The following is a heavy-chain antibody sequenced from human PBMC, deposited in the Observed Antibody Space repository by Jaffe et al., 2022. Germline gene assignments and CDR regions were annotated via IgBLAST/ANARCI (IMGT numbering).Heavy chain of an antibody. CDR3: ASLGGYSYGFVYYFDY. Sequence: QVQLVQSGAEVKKPGASVKVSCKASGYTFTSYAMHWVRQAPGQRLEWMGWINAGNGNTKYSQKFQGRVTITRDTSASTAYMELSSLRSEDTAVYYCASLGGYSYGFVYYFDYWGQGTLVTVSS. CDR1: GYTFTSYA. D-gene: IGHD5-18*01. CDR2: INAGNGNT. J-gene: IGHJ4*02. V-gene: IGHV1-3*01.